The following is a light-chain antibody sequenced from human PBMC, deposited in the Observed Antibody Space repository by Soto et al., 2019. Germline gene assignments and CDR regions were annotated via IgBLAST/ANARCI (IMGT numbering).Light chain of an antibody. V-gene: IGKV1-39*01. J-gene: IGKJ2*01. Sequence: DIQMPQSPSSLASSVGDRVPITCRAIPGIITYLIWYQQRHDEAPKRLIYAASYLVSGVPSRFRGSGSGTDFTLYISRLQPGDFATSYCQQSYKTPSTFGQGTKLETK. CDR1: PGIITY. CDR2: AAS. CDR3: QQSYKTPST.